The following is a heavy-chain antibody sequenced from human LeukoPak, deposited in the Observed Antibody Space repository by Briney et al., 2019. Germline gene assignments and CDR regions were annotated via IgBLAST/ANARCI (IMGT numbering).Heavy chain of an antibody. CDR3: ARDWVDIPGPSGPHAAFDI. V-gene: IGHV1-69*13. Sequence: GASVKVSCKASGGTFSSYAISWVRQAPGQGLEWMGGIIPIFGTANYAQKFQGRVTITADESTSTAYMELSSLRSEDTAVYYCARDWVDIPGPSGPHAAFDIWGQGTMVTVSS. D-gene: IGHD5-12*01. J-gene: IGHJ3*02. CDR2: IIPIFGTA. CDR1: GGTFSSYA.